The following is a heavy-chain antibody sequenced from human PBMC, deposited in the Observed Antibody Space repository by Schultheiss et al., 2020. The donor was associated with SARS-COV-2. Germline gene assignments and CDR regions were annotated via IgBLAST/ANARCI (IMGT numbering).Heavy chain of an antibody. V-gene: IGHV3-21*01. Sequence: GGSLRLSCAASGFTFSSYSMNWVRQAPGKGLEWVSSISSSSSYIYYADSVKGRFTISRDNAKNSLYLQMNSLRAEDTAVYYCARDVVYDFWSGYSRSLYYYYYGMDVWGQGTTVTVAS. J-gene: IGHJ6*02. D-gene: IGHD3-3*01. CDR2: ISSSSSYI. CDR3: ARDVVYDFWSGYSRSLYYYYYGMDV. CDR1: GFTFSSYS.